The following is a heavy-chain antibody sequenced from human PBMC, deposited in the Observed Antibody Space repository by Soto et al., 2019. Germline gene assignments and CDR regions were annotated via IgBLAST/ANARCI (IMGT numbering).Heavy chain of an antibody. Sequence: HPGGSLRLSCAASVFTFSSFTMNWVRQGRGKGLEWASGISGSGGSTYYADSVKGRFTMSRYNAKHTLYLQMVTLRDEDRAIYYCEKAHTVATPRLPSGRWGQGTLVTGSS. J-gene: IGHJ4*02. CDR2: ISGSGGST. D-gene: IGHD5-12*01. V-gene: IGHV3-23*01. CDR1: VFTFSSFT. CDR3: EKAHTVATPRLPSGR.